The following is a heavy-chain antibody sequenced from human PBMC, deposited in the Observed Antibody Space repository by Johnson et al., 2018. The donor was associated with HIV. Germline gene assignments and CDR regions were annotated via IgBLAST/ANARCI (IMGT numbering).Heavy chain of an antibody. J-gene: IGHJ3*02. CDR2: IHWNGGST. V-gene: IGHV3-20*04. D-gene: IGHD3-22*01. Sequence: VQLVESGGGVVRPGGSLRLSCEGSGFRFDDYAMHWVRQAPGKGLEWVSGIHWNGGSTGYADSVKGRFTISRDNAKNSLYLQMNSLRAEDTALYYCAWGSSGYYYRAFDIWGQGTMVTVSS. CDR1: GFRFDDYA. CDR3: AWGSSGYYYRAFDI.